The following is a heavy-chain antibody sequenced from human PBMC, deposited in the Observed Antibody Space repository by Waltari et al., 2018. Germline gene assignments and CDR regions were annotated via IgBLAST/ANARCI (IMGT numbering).Heavy chain of an antibody. V-gene: IGHV3-53*01. D-gene: IGHD1-1*01. J-gene: IGHJ3*01. CDR3: ARATNWVLEAFDL. Sequence: ELQVVESGGGLIQPGASLRLSCAASGFTVSSTYMAWVRQAPGKGPEWVSVIFTSGSTYHADSVKGRFTISRDNSENTVHLQMKNLTAEDTALYYCARATNWVLEAFDLWGQGTMVTVSP. CDR2: IFTSGST. CDR1: GFTVSSTY.